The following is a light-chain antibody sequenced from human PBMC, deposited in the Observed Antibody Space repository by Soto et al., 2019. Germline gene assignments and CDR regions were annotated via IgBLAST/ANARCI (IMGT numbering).Light chain of an antibody. CDR3: QHYVSSPPT. Sequence: EIVLTQSPGTLSLSPGERATLSCRASQSISSSYLAWYQQKPGQAPRLLIYDASSRATGIPDRFSGSGSGTDFTLTISRLEPEDFAVYYCQHYVSSPPTFGQGTEVEIK. CDR1: QSISSSY. V-gene: IGKV3-20*01. CDR2: DAS. J-gene: IGKJ1*01.